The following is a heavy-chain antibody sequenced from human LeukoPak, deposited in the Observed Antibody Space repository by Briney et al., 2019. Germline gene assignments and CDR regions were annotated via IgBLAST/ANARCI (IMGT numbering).Heavy chain of an antibody. CDR2: IIPILGIA. CDR3: ARGVTAAADTFDP. J-gene: IGHJ5*02. V-gene: IGHV1-69*04. D-gene: IGHD6-13*01. Sequence: SVKVSCKASRGTFGSYAIRWVRQAPGQGREWMGRIIPILGIANYAQKFQGRVTITADKSTSTAYMELSSLRSEDTAVYYCARGVTAAADTFDPWRQGTLVTVSS. CDR1: RGTFGSYA.